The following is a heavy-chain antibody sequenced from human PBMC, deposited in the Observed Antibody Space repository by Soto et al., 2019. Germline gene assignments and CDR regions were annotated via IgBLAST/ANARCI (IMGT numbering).Heavy chain of an antibody. D-gene: IGHD3-3*01. J-gene: IGHJ4*02. Sequence: ASVKVSCKASGYTFTGYYMHWVRQAPGQGLEWMGWINPNSGGTNYAQKFQGRVTMTRDTSISTAYMELSRLRSDDTDVYYCARAYYDFWSGYYLFDYWGQGTLVTVSS. CDR3: ARAYYDFWSGYYLFDY. V-gene: IGHV1-2*02. CDR1: GYTFTGYY. CDR2: INPNSGGT.